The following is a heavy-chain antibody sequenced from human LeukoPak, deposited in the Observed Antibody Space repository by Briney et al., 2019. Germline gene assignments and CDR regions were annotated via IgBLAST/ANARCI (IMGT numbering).Heavy chain of an antibody. CDR3: ARVSNTALNS. V-gene: IGHV3-11*01. J-gene: IGHJ4*02. CDR2: ISGTGRNT. D-gene: IGHD2-2*02. Sequence: PGGSLRLSCEASGFIFSNYWMSWVRQAPGKGLECVSYISGTGRNTYYADSVKGRFTVSRDNSKNSLYLQVSSLRAEDTAMYYCARVSNTALNSWGQGTLVTVSS. CDR1: GFIFSNYW.